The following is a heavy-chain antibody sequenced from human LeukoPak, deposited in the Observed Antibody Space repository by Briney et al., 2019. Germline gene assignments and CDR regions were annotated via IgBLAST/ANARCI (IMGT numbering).Heavy chain of an antibody. CDR3: AREGYGDYVFDY. D-gene: IGHD4-17*01. Sequence: ASVKVSCKASGYTFTNYPMHWVRQAPGQRLEWMGWINAGNGNTKYSQDFQGRVTITRDTSASTAYMELSSLRSEDMALYYCAREGYGDYVFDYWGQGTLVTVSS. CDR1: GYTFTNYP. CDR2: INAGNGNT. J-gene: IGHJ4*02. V-gene: IGHV1-3*03.